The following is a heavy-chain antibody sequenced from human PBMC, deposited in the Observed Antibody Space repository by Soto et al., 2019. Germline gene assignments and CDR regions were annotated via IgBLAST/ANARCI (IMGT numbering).Heavy chain of an antibody. CDR3: ARDQRYYYDSSCYYYYYYYGMDV. CDR1: GDSVSSNSAA. Sequence: SQTLSLTCAISGDSVSSNSAAWNWIRRSPSRGLEWLGRTYYRSKWYNDYAVSVKSRITINPDTSKNQFSLQLNSVTTEDTAVYYCARDQRYYYDSSCYYYYYYYGMDVWGQGTTVTVSS. V-gene: IGHV6-1*01. J-gene: IGHJ6*02. CDR2: TYYRSKWYN. D-gene: IGHD3-22*01.